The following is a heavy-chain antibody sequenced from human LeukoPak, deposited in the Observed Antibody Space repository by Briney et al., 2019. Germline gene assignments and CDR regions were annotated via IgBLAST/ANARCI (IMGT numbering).Heavy chain of an antibody. Sequence: SETLSLTCAVYGGSFSGYLWSWTRQPPGKGLEWIGEINHTGSTHYNPPLKSRVTISVETSKNQFSLKLSSVTAADTAVYYCARGGARITMIVVAMELDYWGQGILVTVSS. J-gene: IGHJ4*02. V-gene: IGHV4-34*01. CDR3: ARGGARITMIVVAMELDY. CDR1: GGSFSGYL. D-gene: IGHD3-22*01. CDR2: INHTGST.